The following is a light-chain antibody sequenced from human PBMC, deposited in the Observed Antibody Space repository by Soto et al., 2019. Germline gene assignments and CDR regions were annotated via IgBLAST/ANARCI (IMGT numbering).Light chain of an antibody. CDR2: DSS. CDR1: QSVTSK. J-gene: IGKJ5*01. V-gene: IGKV3-15*01. Sequence: EIVMTQSPGTLSVSPGERAALSCRASQSVTSKLACYQQNPGLDPRLLIHDSSTRATGIPARFSGNGYGTEFTLTISSLQSEDFAVYYCQQYNNWPITFGRGTRVEVK. CDR3: QQYNNWPIT.